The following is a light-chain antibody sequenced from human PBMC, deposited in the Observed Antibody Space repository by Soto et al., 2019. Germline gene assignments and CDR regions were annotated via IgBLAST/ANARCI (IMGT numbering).Light chain of an antibody. V-gene: IGKV3-15*01. CDR3: QQYHNWPPQYT. Sequence: EIVMTQSPASLSVSPGDGATLSCRASQSVASNVAWYQQKPGQGPRLLIHGASTRAAGVPARFSGSGSGTDFDLTISSLQSEDFAVYYGQQYHNWPPQYTFGQGTKLQIK. CDR1: QSVASN. CDR2: GAS. J-gene: IGKJ2*01.